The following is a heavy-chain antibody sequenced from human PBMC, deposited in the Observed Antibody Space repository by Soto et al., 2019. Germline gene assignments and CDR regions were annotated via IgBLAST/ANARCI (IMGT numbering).Heavy chain of an antibody. D-gene: IGHD2-15*01. CDR1: GFTFSDYY. CDR3: ARADGYCSGGSCYPGFDP. V-gene: IGHV3-11*06. Sequence: GGSLRLSCAASGFTFSDYYMSWIRQAPGKGLEWVSYISSSSSYTNYADSVKGRFTISRDNAKNSLYLQMNSLRAEDTAVYYCARADGYCSGGSCYPGFDPWGQGTLVTVSS. CDR2: ISSSSSYT. J-gene: IGHJ5*02.